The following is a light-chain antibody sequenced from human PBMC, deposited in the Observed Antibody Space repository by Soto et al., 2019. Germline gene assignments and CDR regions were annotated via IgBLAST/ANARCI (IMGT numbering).Light chain of an antibody. CDR1: SSDVGGYSY. Sequence: QSVLTQPASVSGSPGQSITISCTGTSSDVGGYSYVSWYQQHPGKAPKLMIYDVSNRPSGVSNRFSGSKSGNTASLTISGLQAEDEADYYCSSYTSSSTPSVVFGGGTKLTVL. V-gene: IGLV2-14*01. J-gene: IGLJ2*01. CDR3: SSYTSSSTPSVV. CDR2: DVS.